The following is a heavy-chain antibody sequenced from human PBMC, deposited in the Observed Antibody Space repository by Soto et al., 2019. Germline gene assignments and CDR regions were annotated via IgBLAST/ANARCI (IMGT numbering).Heavy chain of an antibody. V-gene: IGHV3-7*03. CDR2: INRRRTST. Sequence: PGGPLRLSCVGSGFRFSDYPLNWVRQAPGQGLEWVANINRRRTSTNYVDSVRGRFSTSRDSTRNSLYVKMDSLRVEDTATYYCVRGTPTPGLNIWGRGTTVTVSS. CDR1: GFRFSDYP. J-gene: IGHJ6*02. D-gene: IGHD2-15*01. CDR3: VRGTPTPGLNI.